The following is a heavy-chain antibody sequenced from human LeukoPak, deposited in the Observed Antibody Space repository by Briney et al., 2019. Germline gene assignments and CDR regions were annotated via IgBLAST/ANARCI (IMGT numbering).Heavy chain of an antibody. J-gene: IGHJ4*02. Sequence: GGSLRLSCAASGFTFSSYAMSWVRQAPGKGLEWVSAISGSGGSTYYADSVKGRFTVSRDNSKNTLYLQMNSLRAEDTAVYYCAKDLYGSGDSSSWYWDYWGQGTLVTVSS. CDR3: AKDLYGSGDSSSWYWDY. CDR1: GFTFSSYA. V-gene: IGHV3-23*01. D-gene: IGHD6-13*01. CDR2: ISGSGGST.